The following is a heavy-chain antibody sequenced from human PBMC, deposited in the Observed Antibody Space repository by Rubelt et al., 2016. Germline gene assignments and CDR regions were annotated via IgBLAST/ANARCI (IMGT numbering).Heavy chain of an antibody. V-gene: IGHV3-73*01. J-gene: IGHJ4*02. D-gene: IGHD3-22*01. Sequence: WVRQASGKGLEWVGRIRSKANSYATAYAASVKGRFTISRDDSKNTAYLQMNSLKTEDTAVYYCTRTDSSGYTVYWGQGTLVTVSS. CDR3: TRTDSSGYTVY. CDR2: IRSKANSYAT.